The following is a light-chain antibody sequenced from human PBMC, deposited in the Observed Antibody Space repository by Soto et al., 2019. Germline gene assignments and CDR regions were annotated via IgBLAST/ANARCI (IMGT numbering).Light chain of an antibody. CDR3: QHYNSSSAA. Sequence: DIQMTQSPSTLSGSVGDRVTITCRASQTISSWLAWYQQKPGKAPKLLIYKASTLKSGVPSRFSGSGSGTEFTLTISSLQPDDFATYSCQHYNSSSAAFAQGPKVDIK. CDR1: QTISSW. J-gene: IGKJ1*01. CDR2: KAS. V-gene: IGKV1-5*03.